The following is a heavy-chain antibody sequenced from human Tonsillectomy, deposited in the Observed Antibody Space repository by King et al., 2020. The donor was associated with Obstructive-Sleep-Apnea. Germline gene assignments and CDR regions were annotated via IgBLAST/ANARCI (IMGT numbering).Heavy chain of an antibody. D-gene: IGHD6-13*01. CDR2: MSKYGSNI. V-gene: IGHV3-30*04. CDR1: GFSFSNYA. J-gene: IGHJ3*02. CDR3: ARDDWGYSSTFEAFDI. Sequence: VQLVESGGGVVQPGMSLRLSCAASGFSFSNYAMHWVRQAPGKGLEWVALMSKYGSNIQDADSVKGRFTISRDNSKNTLYLQMNSLRVEDTSVYYCARDDWGYSSTFEAFDIWGQGTMVTVSS.